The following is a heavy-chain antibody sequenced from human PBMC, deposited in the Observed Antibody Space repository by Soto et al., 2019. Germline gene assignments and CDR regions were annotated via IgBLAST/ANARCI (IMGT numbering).Heavy chain of an antibody. Sequence: EVQLVESGGGLVKPGGSLRLSCAASGFTFTRYSMNWVRQAPGKGLEWVSSISSTTNYIYYGDSMKGRFTISRDNAKNSLCVDMNSLRADVSAVDYGANDPEHLPSPFDYWGQGTLVTVSS. V-gene: IGHV3-21*06. CDR1: GFTFTRYS. J-gene: IGHJ4*02. CDR2: ISSTTNYI. CDR3: ANDPEHLPSPFDY.